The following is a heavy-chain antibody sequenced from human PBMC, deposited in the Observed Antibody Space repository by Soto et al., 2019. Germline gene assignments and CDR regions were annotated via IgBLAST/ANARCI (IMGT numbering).Heavy chain of an antibody. D-gene: IGHD4-4*01. CDR2: INTSAGST. V-gene: IGHV1-46*01. J-gene: IGHJ6*02. Sequence: QVQLVQSGAEVKQPGASLKVSCRASGYTFTTYYMHWVRQAPGQGLEWLGVINTSAGSTTYAQRFQGRVTMTRDTSMSTVYMELSSLRSEDAAMYYCAREGLISVVTPFYYRMDVWGQGTTVTVSS. CDR3: AREGLISVVTPFYYRMDV. CDR1: GYTFTTYY.